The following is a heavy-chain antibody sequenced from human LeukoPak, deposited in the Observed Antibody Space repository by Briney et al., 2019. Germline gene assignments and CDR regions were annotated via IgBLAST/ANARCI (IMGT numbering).Heavy chain of an antibody. Sequence: SETLSLTCAVYGGSSSGYYWSWIRQPPGKGLEWIGEINQSGSTNQNPSLKSRVTISIDTSKNQFSLKLSSVTAADTAVYYCARGYGSGSYFVYWGQGTLVTVSS. CDR1: GGSSSGYY. D-gene: IGHD3-10*01. J-gene: IGHJ4*02. V-gene: IGHV4-34*01. CDR2: INQSGST. CDR3: ARGYGSGSYFVY.